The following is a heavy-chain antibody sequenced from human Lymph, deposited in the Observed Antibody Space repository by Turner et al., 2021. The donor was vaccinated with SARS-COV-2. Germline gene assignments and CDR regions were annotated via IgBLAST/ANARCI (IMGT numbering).Heavy chain of an antibody. D-gene: IGHD3-22*01. CDR3: ARGGLYYYDSSAYYNDAFDI. CDR1: GYTFTAHY. CDR2: INPNSGGT. V-gene: IGHV1-2*02. J-gene: IGHJ3*02. Sequence: QVQLVPSGAGVKKPGASVKVSCKASGYTFTAHYMHWVRQAPGQGLEWMGWINPNSGGTDYAQKFQGRVTVTRDASFNTAYMELTRLRSDDTAVYYCARGGLYYYDSSAYYNDAFDIWGQGTMVTVSS.